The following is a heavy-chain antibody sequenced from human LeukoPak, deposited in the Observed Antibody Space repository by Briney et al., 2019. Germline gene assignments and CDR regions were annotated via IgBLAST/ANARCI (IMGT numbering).Heavy chain of an antibody. CDR3: ARDTHYYGSGSPAFDI. D-gene: IGHD3-10*01. Sequence: GGSLRLSCAASGFTFSSYGMHWVRQAPGKGLEWVAFIRYDGSNKYYADSVKGRFTISRDNSKNTLYLQMNSLRAEDTAVYYCARDTHYYGSGSPAFDIWGQGTMATVSS. CDR1: GFTFSSYG. J-gene: IGHJ3*02. V-gene: IGHV3-30*02. CDR2: IRYDGSNK.